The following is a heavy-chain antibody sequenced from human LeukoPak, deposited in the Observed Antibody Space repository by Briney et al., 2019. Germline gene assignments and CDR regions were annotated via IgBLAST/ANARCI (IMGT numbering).Heavy chain of an antibody. CDR1: GFTFSSYG. CDR2: IPYDGRNE. V-gene: IGHV3-30*02. CDR3: ARDPSSGYSYAEEDY. Sequence: PGGSLRLSCVVSGFTFSSYGMQWVRQAPGRGPEWVAFIPYDGRNEYYADSVKGRFTISRDNSKNTLYLQMNSLRAEDTAVYYCARDPSSGYSYAEEDYWGQGTLVTVSS. D-gene: IGHD5-18*01. J-gene: IGHJ4*02.